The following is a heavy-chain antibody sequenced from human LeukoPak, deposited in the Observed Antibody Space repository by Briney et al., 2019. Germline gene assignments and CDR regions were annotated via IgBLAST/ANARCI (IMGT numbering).Heavy chain of an antibody. D-gene: IGHD3-22*01. CDR2: IIPIFGTA. CDR1: RGTFSSYA. J-gene: IGHJ4*02. Sequence: SVKVSCKASRGTFSSYAISWVRQAPGQGLEWMGGIIPIFGTANYAQKFQGRVTITADESTSTAYMELSSLRSEDTAVYYCAREIKAPDHPEYYYDSSGFDYWGQGTLVTVSS. V-gene: IGHV1-69*13. CDR3: AREIKAPDHPEYYYDSSGFDY.